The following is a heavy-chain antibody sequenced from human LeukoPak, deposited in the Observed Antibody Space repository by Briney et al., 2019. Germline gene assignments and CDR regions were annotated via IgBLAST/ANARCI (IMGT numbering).Heavy chain of an antibody. Sequence: GASVKVSCKASGYTFTSYYMHWVRQAPGQGLEWMGIINPSGGSTSYAQKFQGRVTMTRDTSTSTVYMELSSLRSEDTAVYYCARDKGHSSSWYGGAFDYWGRGTLVTASS. J-gene: IGHJ4*02. CDR3: ARDKGHSSSWYGGAFDY. V-gene: IGHV1-46*01. D-gene: IGHD6-13*01. CDR2: INPSGGST. CDR1: GYTFTSYY.